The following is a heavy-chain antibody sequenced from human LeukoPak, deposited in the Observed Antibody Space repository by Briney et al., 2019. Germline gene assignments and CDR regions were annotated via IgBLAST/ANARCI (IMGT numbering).Heavy chain of an antibody. CDR3: ATHERSTWYGDLDY. J-gene: IGHJ4*02. D-gene: IGHD6-13*01. CDR1: GFTFNSSG. V-gene: IGHV3-23*01. CDR2: IGGSGGSGRGGST. Sequence: GGSLRLSCAASGFTFNSSGMSWVRQAPGKGLEWVSTIGGSGGSGRGGSTYYTDSAKGRFTISRDNSKNTLYLQMNSLRAEDTAIYYCATHERSTWYGDLDYWGQGTLVTVSS.